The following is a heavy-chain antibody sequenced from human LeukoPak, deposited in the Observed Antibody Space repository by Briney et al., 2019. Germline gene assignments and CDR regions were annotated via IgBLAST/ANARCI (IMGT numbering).Heavy chain of an antibody. CDR2: ISSNKNTI. CDR3: ARGPDYGGTIDY. D-gene: IGHD4-23*01. J-gene: IGHJ4*02. V-gene: IGHV3-48*01. Sequence: PGGSLRLSCAASGFTFSSYSMNWVRQAPGKGLEWVSYISSNKNTIYYADSMKGRFTISRDNAKNSLYLQMNSLRAEDTAVYYCARGPDYGGTIDYWGQGTLVTVSS. CDR1: GFTFSSYS.